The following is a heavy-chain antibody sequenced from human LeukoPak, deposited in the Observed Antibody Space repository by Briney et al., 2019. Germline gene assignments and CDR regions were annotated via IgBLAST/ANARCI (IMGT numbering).Heavy chain of an antibody. Sequence: GGSLRLSCAASGFTFSSYEMTWVRQAPGKGLEWVSYISSSSNTIYYADSVRGRFTISRDNAKNSLYLQMNSLRAEDTAVYYCARGRIMAYWGQGTLVTVSS. CDR3: ARGRIMAY. J-gene: IGHJ4*02. V-gene: IGHV3-48*03. CDR2: ISSSSNTI. D-gene: IGHD3-16*01. CDR1: GFTFSSYE.